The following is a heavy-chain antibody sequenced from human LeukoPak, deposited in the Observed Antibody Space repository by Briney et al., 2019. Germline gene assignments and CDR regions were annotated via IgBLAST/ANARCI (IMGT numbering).Heavy chain of an antibody. J-gene: IGHJ4*02. Sequence: ASVKVSCKASGYTFTGYYMHWVRQAPGQGLEWMGRINPNSGGTNYAQKFQGRVAMTRDTSISTAYMELRRLRSDDTAAYYCARVKYYYDSSGYYFIDYWGQGTLVTVSS. V-gene: IGHV1-2*06. CDR1: GYTFTGYY. CDR3: ARVKYYYDSSGYYFIDY. D-gene: IGHD3-22*01. CDR2: INPNSGGT.